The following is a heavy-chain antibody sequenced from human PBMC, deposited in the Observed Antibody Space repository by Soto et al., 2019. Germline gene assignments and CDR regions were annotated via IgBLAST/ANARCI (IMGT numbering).Heavy chain of an antibody. CDR1: GFTFSSYA. J-gene: IGHJ4*02. CDR2: ITSSGGII. CDR3: AKRPGYSWGYFDY. Sequence: EVQLLESGGGLVQPGGSLRLSCAASGFTFSSYAMSWVRQAPGKGLEWVSAITSSGGIIYYADSVKGRFTISSDNSKNTLYLQMNSLGAEDTAVYFCAKRPGYSWGYFDYWGQGTLVTVSS. V-gene: IGHV3-23*01. D-gene: IGHD3-16*01.